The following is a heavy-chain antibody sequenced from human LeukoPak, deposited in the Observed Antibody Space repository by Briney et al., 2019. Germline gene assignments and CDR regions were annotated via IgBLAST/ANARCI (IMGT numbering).Heavy chain of an antibody. CDR3: ARHGTSSGYDIGY. CDR1: GGSLSSSSYY. J-gene: IGHJ4*02. V-gene: IGHV4-39*01. Sequence: SETLSLTCTVSGGSLSSSSYYWGWIRQPPGKGLEWIGSIYYSGSTYYNPSLKSRVTISVDTSKNQFSLKLSSVTAADTAVYYCARHGTSSGYDIGYWGQGTLVTVSS. CDR2: IYYSGST. D-gene: IGHD3-22*01.